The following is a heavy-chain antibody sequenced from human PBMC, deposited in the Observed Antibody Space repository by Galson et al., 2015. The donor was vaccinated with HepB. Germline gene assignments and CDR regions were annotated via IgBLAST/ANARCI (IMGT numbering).Heavy chain of an antibody. CDR2: INSYNGNT. Sequence: CKASGYKLTNYGINWVRQAPGQGLEWMGWINSYNGNTDYAQKFQGRVTMTTDTSTSTAYMELRSLRSDDTAVYYCARDHTVTTKNWFDPWGQGTLVTVSS. CDR3: ARDHTVTTKNWFDP. D-gene: IGHD4-17*01. CDR1: GYKLTNYG. V-gene: IGHV1-18*01. J-gene: IGHJ5*02.